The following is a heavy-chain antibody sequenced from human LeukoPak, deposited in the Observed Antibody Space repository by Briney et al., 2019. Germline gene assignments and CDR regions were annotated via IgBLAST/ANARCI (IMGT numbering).Heavy chain of an antibody. D-gene: IGHD2-15*01. Sequence: ASVTLSFTSSGYTFTVYYKHWVRQPPGQGLEWMGWVNPNSGGKNYAQKFEGRVTITRDTCISTAYMELSRLRSDDTAVYYCARDLIVVVVAAGCDAVDIWGQGTMVTVSS. J-gene: IGHJ3*02. CDR1: GYTFTVYY. V-gene: IGHV1-2*02. CDR3: ARDLIVVVVAAGCDAVDI. CDR2: VNPNSGGK.